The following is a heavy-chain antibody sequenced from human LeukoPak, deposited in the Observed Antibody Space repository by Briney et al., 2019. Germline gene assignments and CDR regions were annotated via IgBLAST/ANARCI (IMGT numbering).Heavy chain of an antibody. CDR3: ARLDGDSYGNNWFDP. J-gene: IGHJ5*02. D-gene: IGHD5-18*01. CDR2: IYYSGST. V-gene: IGHV4-39*01. CDR1: GGSISSSSYY. Sequence: SETLSLTCTVSGGSISSSSYYWGWIRQPPGKGLEWIGSIYYSGSTYYNPSLKSRVTISVDTSKNQFSLKLSSVTAADTAVYYCARLDGDSYGNNWFDPWGQGTLVTVSS.